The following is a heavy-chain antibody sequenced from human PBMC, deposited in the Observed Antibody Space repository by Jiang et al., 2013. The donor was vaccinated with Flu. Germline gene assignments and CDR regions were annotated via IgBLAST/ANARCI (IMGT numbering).Heavy chain of an antibody. CDR2: MNPNSGNT. V-gene: IGHV1-8*01. CDR1: GYTFTSYD. J-gene: IGHJ4*02. Sequence: GAEVKKPGASVKVSCKASGYTFTSYDINWVRQATGQGLEWMGWMNPNSGNTGYAQKFQGRVTMTRNTSISTAYMELSSLRSEDTAVYYCARGSWLQFLRGVYYFDYWGQGTLVTVSS. CDR3: ARGSWLQFLRGVYYFDY. D-gene: IGHD5-24*01.